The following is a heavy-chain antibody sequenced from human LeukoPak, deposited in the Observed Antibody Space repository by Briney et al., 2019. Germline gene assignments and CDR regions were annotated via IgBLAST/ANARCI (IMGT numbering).Heavy chain of an antibody. CDR1: GFTFSNTW. J-gene: IGHJ4*01. CDR3: ATAGNYRFDN. V-gene: IGHV3-74*01. CDR2: IDSNGNTI. Sequence: GGSLRLSCAGSGFTFSNTWMHWVRQAPGEGLVWVSRIDSNGNTINYADSVKGRFTISRDNARNTLYLQMNGLRVEDTALYFCATAGNYRFDNWGHGTLVTVSS. D-gene: IGHD1-7*01.